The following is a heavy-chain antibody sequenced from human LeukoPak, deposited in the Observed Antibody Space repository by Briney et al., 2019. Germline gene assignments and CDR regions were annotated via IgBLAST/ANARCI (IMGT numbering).Heavy chain of an antibody. Sequence: SETLSLTCTVSGGSISSYYWSWIRQPPGKGLEWIGYIYYSGSTNYNPSLKSRVTISVDTSKNQFSLKLSSVTAADTAVYYRARPDLGYCSGGSCYLPYYYYYGMDVWGQGTTVTVSS. CDR2: IYYSGST. D-gene: IGHD2-15*01. J-gene: IGHJ6*02. CDR1: GGSISSYY. CDR3: ARPDLGYCSGGSCYLPYYYYYGMDV. V-gene: IGHV4-59*08.